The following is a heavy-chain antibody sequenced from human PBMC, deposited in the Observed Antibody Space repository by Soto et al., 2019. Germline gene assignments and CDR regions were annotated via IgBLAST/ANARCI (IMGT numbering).Heavy chain of an antibody. V-gene: IGHV3-66*01. J-gene: IGHJ4*02. CDR1: GFTVSSNY. CDR3: AGSVEGGFDY. CDR2: VYIGGNT. Sequence: EVQLVESGGGLVQPGGSLRLSCAASGFTVSSNYMSWVRQAPGKGLEWVSVVYIGGNTYYAESVEDRFTISRDNSQNMLYLQMNRVEAEDTAVYYCAGSVEGGFDYWGQGTMVTVSS. D-gene: IGHD3-16*01.